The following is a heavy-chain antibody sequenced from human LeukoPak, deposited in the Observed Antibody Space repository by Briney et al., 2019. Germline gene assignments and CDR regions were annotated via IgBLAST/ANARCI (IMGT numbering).Heavy chain of an antibody. V-gene: IGHV1-69*05. D-gene: IGHD3-22*01. J-gene: IGHJ6*03. CDR3: ARSLVTYYYDSSGYEGHYYYYYYMDV. Sequence: SVKVSCKASGYTFTGYYMHWVRQAPGQGLVWMGRIIPIFGTANYAQKFQGRVTITTDESTSTAYMELSSLRSEDTAVYYCARSLVTYYYDSSGYEGHYYYYYYMDVWGKGTTVTVSS. CDR2: IIPIFGTA. CDR1: GYTFTGYY.